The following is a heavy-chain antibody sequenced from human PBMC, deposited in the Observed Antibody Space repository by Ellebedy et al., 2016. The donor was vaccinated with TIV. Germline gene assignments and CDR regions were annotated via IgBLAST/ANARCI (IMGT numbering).Heavy chain of an antibody. D-gene: IGHD1-26*01. CDR1: GFTFSSYG. J-gene: IGHJ4*02. Sequence: GESLKISCAASGFTFSSYGMHWVCQAPGKGLEWVAVISYDGSNKYYADSVKGRFTISRDNSKNTLYLQMNSLRAEDTAVYYCAKVSVGVEDYWGQGTLVTVSS. CDR3: AKVSVGVEDY. CDR2: ISYDGSNK. V-gene: IGHV3-30*18.